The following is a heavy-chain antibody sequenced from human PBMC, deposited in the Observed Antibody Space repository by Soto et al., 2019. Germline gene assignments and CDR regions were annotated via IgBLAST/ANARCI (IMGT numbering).Heavy chain of an antibody. CDR2: LGGSGGGT. CDR1: GFSFTTYA. CDR3: AKDIREFYGSGSSHDDYCYYGMDV. D-gene: IGHD3-10*01. J-gene: IGHJ6*02. Sequence: EVQLLESGGGLVQPGGSLRLSCAASGFSFTTYAMHCVRQATGEGLEWVSGLGGSGGGTHYADSVQGRFTISRDNSKNTLYLQMNSLRAEDTAVYYCAKDIREFYGSGSSHDDYCYYGMDVWGQGTTVTVSS. V-gene: IGHV3-23*01.